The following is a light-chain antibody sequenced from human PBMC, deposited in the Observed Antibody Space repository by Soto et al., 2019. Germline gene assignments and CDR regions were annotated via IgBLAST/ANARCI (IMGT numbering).Light chain of an antibody. Sequence: QSVLTQPPSASGTPGQRVTISCSGSSSNIGSNTVNWYQQLPGTAPKLLIYSNNQRPSGVPDRFSGSKSGTSASLAISGLKSEDEADYYCAAWDDSLNGHGVFGGGTKLTVL. V-gene: IGLV1-44*01. CDR1: SSNIGSNT. J-gene: IGLJ2*01. CDR3: AAWDDSLNGHGV. CDR2: SNN.